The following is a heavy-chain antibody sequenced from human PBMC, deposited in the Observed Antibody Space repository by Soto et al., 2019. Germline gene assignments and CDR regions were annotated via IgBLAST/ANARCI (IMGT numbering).Heavy chain of an antibody. CDR3: ARVCSGGSCYLPLL. V-gene: IGHV3-21*01. D-gene: IGHD2-15*01. CDR1: GFTFSSYS. CDR2: ISTSSSYI. J-gene: IGHJ4*02. Sequence: EVQLVESGGGLVKPGGSLRVSCAASGFTFSSYSMNWVRQAPGKGLEWVSFISTSSSYIYYADSVKGRFTISRDNAKDSLYLQMNSLRAEDTAVYYCARVCSGGSCYLPLLWGQGTLFTVSS.